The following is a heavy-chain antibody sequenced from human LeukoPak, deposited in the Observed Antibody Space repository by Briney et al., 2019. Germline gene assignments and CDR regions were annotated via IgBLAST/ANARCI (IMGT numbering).Heavy chain of an antibody. CDR2: IYYSGST. J-gene: IGHJ6*02. CDR1: GGSISSYY. Sequence: SETLSLTCTVSGGSISSYYWSWIRQPPGKGLGWIGYIYYSGSTNYNPSLKSRVTISVDTSKNQFSLKLSSVTAADTAVYYCARDHIVVVPAARVYYYYYGMDVWGQGTTVTVSS. V-gene: IGHV4-59*01. CDR3: ARDHIVVVPAARVYYYYYGMDV. D-gene: IGHD2-2*01.